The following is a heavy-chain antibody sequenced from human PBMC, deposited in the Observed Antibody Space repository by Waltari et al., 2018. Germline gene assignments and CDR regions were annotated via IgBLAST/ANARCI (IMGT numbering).Heavy chain of an antibody. J-gene: IGHJ4*02. Sequence: QVHLQESGPGLVRPSQTLSLTCSVSGDSIGSVGSYWTWIRQSPGKGREWVGYIFYTGGTYYNPPLRSRVSISLDRSENQFSLKLTSVTAADTAVYYCARGDYSGKPHPLDYWGQGTLVSVSS. CDR2: IFYTGGT. CDR1: GDSIGSVGSY. V-gene: IGHV4-31*03. D-gene: IGHD4-4*01. CDR3: ARGDYSGKPHPLDY.